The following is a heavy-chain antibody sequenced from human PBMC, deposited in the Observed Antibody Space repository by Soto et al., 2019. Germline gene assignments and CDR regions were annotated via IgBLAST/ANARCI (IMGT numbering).Heavy chain of an antibody. D-gene: IGHD3-3*01. CDR3: AHRYYDFWSGYLGFDY. J-gene: IGHJ4*02. V-gene: IGHV2-5*02. CDR1: GFSLSTSGVG. Sequence: QITLKESGPPLVKPTQTLTLTCTFSGFSLSTSGVGVGWIRQPPGKALEWLALIYWDDDKRYSPSLKSRLTITKDTSKNQVVLTMTNMDPVDTATYYCAHRYYDFWSGYLGFDYWGQGTLVTVSS. CDR2: IYWDDDK.